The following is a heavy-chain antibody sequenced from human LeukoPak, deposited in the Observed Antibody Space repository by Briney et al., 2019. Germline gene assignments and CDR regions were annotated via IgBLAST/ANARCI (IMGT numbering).Heavy chain of an antibody. Sequence: SETLSLTCTVSGYSISSGYYWGWIRQPPGKGLEWIGSIYHSGSTYYNPSHKSRVTISVDTSKNQFSLKLSSVTAADTAVYYCARELAAAGAFDYWGQGTLVTVSS. CDR3: ARELAAAGAFDY. V-gene: IGHV4-38-2*02. CDR2: IYHSGST. CDR1: GYSISSGYY. D-gene: IGHD6-13*01. J-gene: IGHJ4*02.